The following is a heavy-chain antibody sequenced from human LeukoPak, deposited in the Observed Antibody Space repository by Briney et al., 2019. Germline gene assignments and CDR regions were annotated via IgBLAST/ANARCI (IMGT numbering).Heavy chain of an antibody. CDR2: IDPNSGGT. CDR1: GYTITGYY. CDR3: ARGPHDTAYYFDQ. Sequence: ASVKVSCKASGYTITGYYMHWVRQAPGQGPEWMGRIDPNSGGTNYALKFQGRVTMTRDTPITTAYMDLSRLRSDDTAVYYCARGPHDTAYYFDQWGQGTLVPVSS. J-gene: IGHJ4*02. V-gene: IGHV1-2*06. D-gene: IGHD5-18*01.